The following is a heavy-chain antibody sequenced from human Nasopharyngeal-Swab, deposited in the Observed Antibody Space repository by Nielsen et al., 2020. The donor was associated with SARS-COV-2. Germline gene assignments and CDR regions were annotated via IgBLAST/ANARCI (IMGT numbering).Heavy chain of an antibody. Sequence: SGPTLVKPTETLRLTCTFSGFSLSTSPLGVGWIRQPPGKALEWLALIYWHDERRYRPSLKSRLTISKDTSKNQVVLTMTNMDPVDTGTYYCVHAGDSSSVRFDPWGQGTLVTVSS. CDR1: GFSLSTSPLG. CDR3: VHAGDSSSVRFDP. J-gene: IGHJ5*02. D-gene: IGHD6-13*01. V-gene: IGHV2-5*04. CDR2: IYWHDER.